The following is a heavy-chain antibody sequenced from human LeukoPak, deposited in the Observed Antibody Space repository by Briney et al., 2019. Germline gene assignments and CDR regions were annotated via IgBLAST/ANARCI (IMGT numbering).Heavy chain of an antibody. V-gene: IGHV3-48*01. D-gene: IGHD6-13*01. CDR2: ISSSSSTI. J-gene: IGHJ4*02. CDR3: ARAPGIAAAGADY. CDR1: GFTFSSYS. Sequence: GGSLRLSCAASGFTFSSYSMNWVRQAPGKGLEWVSYISSSSSTIYYADSVKGRFTISRDNAKNSLYLQMNSLRAEDTVVYYCARAPGIAAAGADYWGQGTLVTVSS.